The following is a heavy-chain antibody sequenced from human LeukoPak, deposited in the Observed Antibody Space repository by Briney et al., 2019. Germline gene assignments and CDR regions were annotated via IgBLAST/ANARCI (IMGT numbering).Heavy chain of an antibody. Sequence: GGSLRLSCAASGFRFTDYSMSWVRQAPGKGLEWVAGISDSGGRTNYADSVKGRFTISRDNPKNTLYLQMSSLRAEDTAVYFCAKRGVVIRVILVGFHKEAYYFDSWGQGALVTVSS. CDR2: ISDSGGRT. CDR1: GFRFTDYS. CDR3: AKRGVVIRVILVGFHKEAYYFDS. V-gene: IGHV3-23*01. J-gene: IGHJ4*02. D-gene: IGHD3-22*01.